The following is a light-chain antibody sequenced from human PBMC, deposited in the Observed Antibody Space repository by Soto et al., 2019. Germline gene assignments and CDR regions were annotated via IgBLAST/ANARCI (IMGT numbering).Light chain of an antibody. CDR1: QSVSSSY. V-gene: IGKV3-20*01. J-gene: IGKJ2*01. Sequence: EIVLTQSPGTLSLSPGERATLSCRASQSVSSSYLAWHQQKPGQAPRLLIYGASSRATGLPDRFSGSESGTDLTLTISRREPEDFAVYYCQQYGSSPMYPFGQGTKMEIK. CDR2: GAS. CDR3: QQYGSSPMYP.